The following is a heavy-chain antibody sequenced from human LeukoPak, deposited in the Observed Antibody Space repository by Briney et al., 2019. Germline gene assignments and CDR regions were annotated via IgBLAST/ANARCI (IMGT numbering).Heavy chain of an antibody. Sequence: GGSLRPSCAASGFTFTNYAMSWVRQAPGKGLEWVSSINGDGSSTYYADSVKGRFTISRDNSKNTLSLQMSSLSAEDTALYYCAKYYYDGAAYSFDYWGQGTLVTVSS. CDR3: AKYYYDGAAYSFDY. CDR1: GFTFTNYA. D-gene: IGHD3-22*01. J-gene: IGHJ4*02. V-gene: IGHV3-23*01. CDR2: INGDGSST.